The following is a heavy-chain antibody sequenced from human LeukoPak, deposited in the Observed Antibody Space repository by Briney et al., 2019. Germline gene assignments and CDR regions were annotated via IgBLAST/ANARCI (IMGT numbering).Heavy chain of an antibody. V-gene: IGHV3-48*03. D-gene: IGHD2-15*01. CDR1: GFTFSSYE. CDR3: AREGPLVAAPFDY. Sequence: PGGSLRLSCAASGFTFSSYEMNWVRQAPGKGLEWVSYISSSGRTIYYADSVKGRFTISRDNAKNSLYLQMNSLRAEDTAVYYCAREGPLVAAPFDYWGQGTLVTVSS. CDR2: ISSSGRTI. J-gene: IGHJ4*02.